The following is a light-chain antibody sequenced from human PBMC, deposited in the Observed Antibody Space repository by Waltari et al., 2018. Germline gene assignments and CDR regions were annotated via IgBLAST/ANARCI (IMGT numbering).Light chain of an antibody. CDR1: KGHCATTHL. Sequence: QSALTQHASVSGSPGQSLPTSCTGTKGHCATTHLVSWYQRHPGKAPKLILYEVSKRPSGVSSRFSGSKSGNTASLTISGLQAEDEADFYCCTFAGYGIYGFGTGTVVTVL. CDR2: EVS. V-gene: IGLV2-23*02. J-gene: IGLJ1*01. CDR3: CTFAGYGIYG.